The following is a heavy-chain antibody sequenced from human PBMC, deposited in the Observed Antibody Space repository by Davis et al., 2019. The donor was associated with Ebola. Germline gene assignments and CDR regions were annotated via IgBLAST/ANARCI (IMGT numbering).Heavy chain of an antibody. J-gene: IGHJ4*02. CDR1: GCTFTNYA. CDR3: ARDRRLSSDYVGGSYPSDY. D-gene: IGHD3-16*02. V-gene: IGHV1-2*06. CDR2: VNPNSGGT. Sequence: ASVKVSCKTSGCTFTNYAVNWVRQAPGQGLEWMGRVNPNSGGTNYAEKFLGRVTMTRDTSITTAYMELGSLTSADTAVYYCARDRRLSSDYVGGSYPSDYWGQGTLVTVSS.